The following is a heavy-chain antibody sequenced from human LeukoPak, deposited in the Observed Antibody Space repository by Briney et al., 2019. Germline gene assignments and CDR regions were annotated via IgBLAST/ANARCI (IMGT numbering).Heavy chain of an antibody. J-gene: IGHJ1*01. V-gene: IGHV4-4*07. CDR3: ARDGGPYGDYETRAPEYFQH. CDR1: GGSINSYY. D-gene: IGHD4-17*01. CDR2: LFSSGTS. Sequence: SETLSLTCSVSGGSINSYYWSWIRQPAGKGLEWIGRLFSSGTSNYNPSLKSRVTMSVDTSKNQFSLRLSSVTAADTAVYYCARDGGPYGDYETRAPEYFQHWGQGTLVTVSS.